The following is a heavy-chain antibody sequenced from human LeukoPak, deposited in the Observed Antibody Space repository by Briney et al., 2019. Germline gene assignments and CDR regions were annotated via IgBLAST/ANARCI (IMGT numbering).Heavy chain of an antibody. Sequence: GGSLRLSCGASGFTFSSYSMNWVRQAPGKGLEWVSSISSSSSYIYYADSVKGRFTISRDNAKNSLYLQMNSLRAEDTAVYYCARVHSSSSGFLVPLDYWGQGTLVTVSS. CDR1: GFTFSSYS. J-gene: IGHJ4*02. CDR2: ISSSSSYI. CDR3: ARVHSSSSGFLVPLDY. V-gene: IGHV3-21*01. D-gene: IGHD6-19*01.